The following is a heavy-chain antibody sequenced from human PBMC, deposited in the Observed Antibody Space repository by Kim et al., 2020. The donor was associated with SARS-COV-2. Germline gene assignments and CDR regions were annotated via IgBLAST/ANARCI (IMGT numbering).Heavy chain of an antibody. J-gene: IGHJ5*02. CDR1: GGSFSGYY. D-gene: IGHD3-22*01. Sequence: SESLSLTCAVYGGSFSGYYWSWIRQPPGKGLEWIWEINHSGSTYYNPSLKSRVTISVDTSKIQFSLKLSSVTAADTAVYYCARGQGYYDSSGYYGWFDPWGQGTLVTVSS. CDR3: ARGQGYYDSSGYYGWFDP. V-gene: IGHV4-34*01. CDR2: INHSGST.